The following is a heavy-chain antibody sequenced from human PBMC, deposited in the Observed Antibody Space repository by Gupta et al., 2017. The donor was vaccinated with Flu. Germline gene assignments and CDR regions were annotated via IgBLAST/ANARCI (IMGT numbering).Heavy chain of an antibody. Sequence: RQAPSRGVEWLGRTYSRSKWYSDYAVSVKRRVTINPDTSKNQFSLHLNAVTPGDTAVYYCARTREVGQYMDAWGKGTTVIVSS. J-gene: IGHJ6*03. CDR3: ARTREVGQYMDA. D-gene: IGHD1-26*01. V-gene: IGHV6-1*01. CDR2: TYSRSKWYS.